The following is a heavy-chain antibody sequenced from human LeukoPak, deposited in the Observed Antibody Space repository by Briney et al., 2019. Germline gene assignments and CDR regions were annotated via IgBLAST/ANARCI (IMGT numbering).Heavy chain of an antibody. D-gene: IGHD2-15*01. J-gene: IGHJ4*02. Sequence: GGSLRLSCAASGFTFTSYAMSWVRQAPGKGLEWVSAITGSGATTYYADSEKGRFTISRDNSKNTLYPQMNSLRAEDTAVYYCAKGPNLLVVVAAYFDYWGQGTLVTVSS. CDR2: ITGSGATT. V-gene: IGHV3-23*01. CDR1: GFTFTSYA. CDR3: AKGPNLLVVVAAYFDY.